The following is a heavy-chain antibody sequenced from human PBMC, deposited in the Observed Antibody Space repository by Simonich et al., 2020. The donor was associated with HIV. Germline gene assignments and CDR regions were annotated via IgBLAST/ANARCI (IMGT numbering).Heavy chain of an antibody. J-gene: IGHJ4*02. CDR3: TTDDYSYYFDY. CDR2: IKRKTDGETT. D-gene: IGHD2-15*01. CDR1: GFTFSNAW. Sequence: EVQLVESGGGLVKPGGSLRLSCAASGFTFSNAWMSWVRQAPGKGLEWDGRIKRKTDGETTHYAAPVKGRFTISRDDSKNTLYLQMNSLKTEDTAVYFCTTDDYSYYFDYCGQGTLVTVSS. V-gene: IGHV3-15*01.